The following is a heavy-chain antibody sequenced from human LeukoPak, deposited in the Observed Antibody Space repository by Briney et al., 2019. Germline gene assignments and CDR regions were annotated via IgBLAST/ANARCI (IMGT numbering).Heavy chain of an antibody. CDR1: GGSISSYY. D-gene: IGHD3-10*01. CDR2: IDTSGNT. Sequence: PSETLSLTCTVSGGSISSYYWSWIRQPAGKGLEWIGRIDTSGNTNYKPSLKSRVTMSVDTSKNQFSLKLSSVTAEDTAVYYCAREVLLWFGESKGAFDIWGQGTMVTVSS. J-gene: IGHJ3*02. CDR3: AREVLLWFGESKGAFDI. V-gene: IGHV4-4*07.